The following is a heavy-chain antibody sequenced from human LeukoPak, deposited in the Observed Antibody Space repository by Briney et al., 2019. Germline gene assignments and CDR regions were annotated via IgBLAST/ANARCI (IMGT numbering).Heavy chain of an antibody. D-gene: IGHD3-10*01. J-gene: IGHJ4*02. CDR3: ATDLRHYYGSGSFDFDY. V-gene: IGHV1-24*01. CDR1: GYTLTELS. Sequence: ASVKVSCKVSGYTLTELSMHWVRQAPGKGLEWMGGFDPEDGETIYAQKFQGRVTMTKDTSTDTAYMELSSLRSEDTAVYYCATDLRHYYGSGSFDFDYWGQGTLVTVSS. CDR2: FDPEDGET.